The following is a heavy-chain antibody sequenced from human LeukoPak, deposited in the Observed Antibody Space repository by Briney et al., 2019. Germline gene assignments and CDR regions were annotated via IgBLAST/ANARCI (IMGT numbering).Heavy chain of an antibody. V-gene: IGHV3-48*03. CDR2: ISRSGGTK. Sequence: GGSLRLSCGAPGFTFSKLELKWVRQAPGKGPEWVPYISRSGGTKLYAASGMGRFTISRDNAKNSLYLQMNGRRAADRAVYYCAREVISCGGDCNVYWGEGTLVTVSS. D-gene: IGHD2-21*02. CDR1: GFTFSKLE. J-gene: IGHJ4*02. CDR3: AREVISCGGDCNVY.